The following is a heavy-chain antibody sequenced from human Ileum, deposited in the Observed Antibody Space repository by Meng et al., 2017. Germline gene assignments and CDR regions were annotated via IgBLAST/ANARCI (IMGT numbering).Heavy chain of an antibody. CDR2: TYYNGSP. CDR1: GGSFSSDNHY. Sequence: QVQLQESGPGLVKPSQTLSLTCIVAGGSFSSDNHYWTWIRQTLGKGLEWIGLTYYNGSPFYNPSLRSRVTISVDTSKDQFSLKLTSVTAADTAVYYCARERRHYYGSGSFDYWGQGILVTVSS. D-gene: IGHD3-10*01. V-gene: IGHV4-30-4*01. J-gene: IGHJ4*02. CDR3: ARERRHYYGSGSFDY.